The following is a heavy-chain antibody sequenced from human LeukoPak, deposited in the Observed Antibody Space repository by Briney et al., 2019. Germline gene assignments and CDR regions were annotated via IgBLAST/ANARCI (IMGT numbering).Heavy chain of an antibody. CDR3: AQLTDYGSNN. CDR1: GFTVSSNY. Sequence: GGSLRLSCAASGFTVSSNYMSWVRQAPGKGLEWVSVIYSGGSTYYADSVKGRFTISRDNSKNTLYLQMDSLRDEDTAVYYCAQLTDYGSNNWGQGTLVTVSS. J-gene: IGHJ4*02. V-gene: IGHV3-53*01. CDR2: IYSGGST. D-gene: IGHD4-17*01.